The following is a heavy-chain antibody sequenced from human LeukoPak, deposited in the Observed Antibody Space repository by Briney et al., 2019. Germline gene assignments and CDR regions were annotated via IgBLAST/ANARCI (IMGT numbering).Heavy chain of an antibody. CDR3: ARQAPRGYFDH. CDR1: GGSISNYY. CDR2: IYYSGST. V-gene: IGHV4-59*08. D-gene: IGHD3-10*01. Sequence: SETLSLTCTVSGGSISNYYWSWIRQPPGKGLEWIGYIYYSGSTNYNPSLKSRVTISVDTSKTQFSLKLNSVTAADTAVYYCARQAPRGYFDHWGQGTLVTVSS. J-gene: IGHJ4*02.